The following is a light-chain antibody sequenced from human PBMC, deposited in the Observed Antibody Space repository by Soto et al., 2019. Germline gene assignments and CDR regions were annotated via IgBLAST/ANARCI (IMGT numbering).Light chain of an antibody. CDR2: DVS. V-gene: IGLV2-14*03. J-gene: IGLJ2*01. CDR3: GSYTSSSTVI. Sequence: QSVLTQPASESGSPGQSITISCTGTSRDVGGYNYVSWYQQHPGKAPKLMIYDVSNRPSGVSNRFSGSKSGNTASLTISGLQAEDEADYYCGSYTSSSTVIFGGGTKLNVL. CDR1: SRDVGGYNY.